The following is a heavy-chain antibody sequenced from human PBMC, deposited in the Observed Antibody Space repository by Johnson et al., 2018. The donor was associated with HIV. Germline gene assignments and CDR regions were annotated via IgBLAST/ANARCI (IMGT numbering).Heavy chain of an antibody. Sequence: VQLVESGGGLVKPGGSLRLSCAASGFTFSNAWMSWVRQAPGKGLEWVSAIRGSGGGTYSADSVKGRFTISRDNSKNTLYLQLNSLRAEDTAIYYCARGQLWLLDDALDIWGQGTMVTVSS. CDR3: ARGQLWLLDDALDI. J-gene: IGHJ3*02. V-gene: IGHV3-23*04. CDR1: GFTFSNAW. D-gene: IGHD5-18*01. CDR2: IRGSGGGT.